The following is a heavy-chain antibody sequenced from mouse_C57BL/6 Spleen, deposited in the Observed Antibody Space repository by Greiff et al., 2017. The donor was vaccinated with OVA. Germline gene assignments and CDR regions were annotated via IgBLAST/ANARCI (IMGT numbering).Heavy chain of an antibody. J-gene: IGHJ4*01. V-gene: IGHV1-82*01. D-gene: IGHD1-1*01. CDR3: ARHYGSSSYAMDY. Sequence: QVQLQQSGPELVKPGASVKISCKASGYAFSSSWMNWVKQRPGQGLEWIGWIYPGDGDTNYNGKFKGKATLTADKSYSTAYMQLSSLTSEDSAVYFCARHYGSSSYAMDYWGQGTSVTVSS. CDR2: IYPGDGDT. CDR1: GYAFSSSW.